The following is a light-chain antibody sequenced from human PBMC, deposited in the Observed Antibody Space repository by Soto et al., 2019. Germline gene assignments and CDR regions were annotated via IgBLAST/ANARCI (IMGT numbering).Light chain of an antibody. CDR2: DVS. J-gene: IGLJ2*01. Sequence: QSALAQPASVSGSPGQSITVSCTGTSSDVGGYNYVSWYQQHPGKAPKLMIYDVSYRPSGVSNRFTGSKSGNTASLTISGLQAEEEADYYCSSYTGSSTLVFGGGTKVTVL. V-gene: IGLV2-14*01. CDR3: SSYTGSSTLV. CDR1: SSDVGGYNY.